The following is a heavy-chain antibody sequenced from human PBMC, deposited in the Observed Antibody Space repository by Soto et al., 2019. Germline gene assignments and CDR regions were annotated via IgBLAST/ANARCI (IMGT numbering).Heavy chain of an antibody. CDR2: IFPADSDT. Sequence: EVQLVQSGAEVKKPGESLKISCKGSGYSFSNYWIAWVRQMPGKGLEWMGIIFPADSDTKYSPSFQGQVTISADKSISIAYLQWSSLKASDTAMYYCASSVVVPSTMNHFDYWGQGSLVTVSS. CDR1: GYSFSNYW. CDR3: ASSVVVPSTMNHFDY. J-gene: IGHJ4*02. V-gene: IGHV5-51*01. D-gene: IGHD2-15*01.